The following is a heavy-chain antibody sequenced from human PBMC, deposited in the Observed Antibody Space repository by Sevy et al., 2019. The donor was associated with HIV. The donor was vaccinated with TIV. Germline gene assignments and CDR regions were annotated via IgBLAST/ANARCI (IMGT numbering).Heavy chain of an antibody. CDR3: ARDVGGYCSGGSSSPSAGIDP. J-gene: IGHJ5*02. V-gene: IGHV1-69*13. CDR1: GGTFSSYT. CDR2: IIPIFDTA. Sequence: ASVKVSCKASGGTFSSYTITWVRQAPGQGLEWMGGIIPIFDTANYAQKFQGRVTITADESTSTAYMGLSSLRSEDTAVYYCARDVGGYCSGGSSSPSAGIDPWGHGTLVTVSS. D-gene: IGHD2-15*01.